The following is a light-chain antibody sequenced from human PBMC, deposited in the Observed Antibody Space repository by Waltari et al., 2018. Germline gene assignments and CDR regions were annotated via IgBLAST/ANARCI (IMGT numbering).Light chain of an antibody. CDR3: CSYSGTYSV. Sequence: QSALTQPRSVSGSPGQSVTIPCTGTANSLGGYNHVSWYQQPPGKAPKLIFDDVTQRPSGVPDRFSGSKSGNTASLTISGLQTDDEADYYCCSYSGTYSVFGGGTKLTVL. V-gene: IGLV2-11*01. CDR1: ANSLGGYNH. J-gene: IGLJ3*02. CDR2: DVT.